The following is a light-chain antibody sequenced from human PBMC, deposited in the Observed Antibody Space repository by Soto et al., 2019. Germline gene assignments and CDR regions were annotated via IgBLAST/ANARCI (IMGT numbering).Light chain of an antibody. CDR1: QSISSY. CDR2: AAS. Sequence: DIPMTHTPSSLSASVGDRVTNTFRESQSISSYLNWYQQKPGKAPKLLIYAASSLQSGVPSRFSGSGSGTDFTLTISSLQPEDFATYYCQQSYSTPPITFGQGTRLEIK. V-gene: IGKV1-39*01. J-gene: IGKJ5*01. CDR3: QQSYSTPPIT.